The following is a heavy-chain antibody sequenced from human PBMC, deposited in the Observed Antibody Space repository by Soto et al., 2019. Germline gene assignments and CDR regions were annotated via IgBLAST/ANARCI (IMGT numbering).Heavy chain of an antibody. CDR3: AGYSSSSSGFDY. Sequence: ASVKVSCKASGYTFTSYAMHWVRQAPGQRLERMGWINAGNGNTKYSQKFQGRVTITRDTSASTAYMELSSLRSEDTAVYYCAGYSSSSSGFDYWGQGTLVTVSS. J-gene: IGHJ4*02. V-gene: IGHV1-3*01. D-gene: IGHD6-6*01. CDR2: INAGNGNT. CDR1: GYTFTSYA.